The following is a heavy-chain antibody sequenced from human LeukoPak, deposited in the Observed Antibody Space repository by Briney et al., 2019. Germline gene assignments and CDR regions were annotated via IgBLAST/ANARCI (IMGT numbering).Heavy chain of an antibody. Sequence: PSETLSLTCTVSGGSISPYYWGWIRQPPGKGLEWIVYIYSSGSTVYNTPLRSRVTISLDTSKNQFSLDLSSVTAADTAVYYCAKYNWNYAYFDYWGQGTLVTVSS. CDR2: IYSSGST. CDR3: AKYNWNYAYFDY. D-gene: IGHD1-7*01. V-gene: IGHV4-4*09. CDR1: GGSISPYY. J-gene: IGHJ4*02.